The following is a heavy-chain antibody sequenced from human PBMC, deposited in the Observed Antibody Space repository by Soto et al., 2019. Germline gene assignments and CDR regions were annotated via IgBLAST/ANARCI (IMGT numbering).Heavy chain of an antibody. V-gene: IGHV3-21*01. J-gene: IGHJ5*02. CDR3: ERDPSVRYLDWSRS. CDR2: ISSSSSYI. D-gene: IGHD3-9*01. CDR1: GFTFSSYS. Sequence: GGSLRLSCAASGFTFSSYSMNWVRQAPGKGLEWVSSISSSSSYIYYADSVKGRFTISRDNAKNSLYLQMNSLRAEDTAVYYCERDPSVRYLDWSRSWGQGTLVTVS.